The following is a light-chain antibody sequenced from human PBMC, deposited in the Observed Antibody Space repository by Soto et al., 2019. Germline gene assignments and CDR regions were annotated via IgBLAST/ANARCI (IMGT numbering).Light chain of an antibody. J-gene: IGLJ1*01. V-gene: IGLV2-8*01. CDR2: EVT. CDR3: SSCAGNNNLV. Sequence: QSALTQPPSASGSPGQSLTISCTGTSRHVGGHNYVSWYQRHPGKAPKLIILEVTKRPSGVPDRFSGSKSGNTASLTVSWLQAEDEAEYHCSSCAGNNNLVFGSGTKVTGL. CDR1: SRHVGGHNY.